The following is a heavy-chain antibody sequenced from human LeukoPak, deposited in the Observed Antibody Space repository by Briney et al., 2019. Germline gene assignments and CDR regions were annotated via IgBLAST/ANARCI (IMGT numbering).Heavy chain of an antibody. CDR2: ISTTGDYI. V-gene: IGHV3-21*01. Sequence: PGGSLRLSCAASGFTFSSYWMSWVRQAPGKGLEWVSSISTTGDYIHYADSVKGRFTISRDNAKNSLFLQMDSLRAEDTAVYYCVRPIVKVPATSKLLDYWGQGTLVTVSS. D-gene: IGHD2/OR15-2a*01. CDR3: VRPIVKVPATSKLLDY. J-gene: IGHJ4*02. CDR1: GFTFSSYW.